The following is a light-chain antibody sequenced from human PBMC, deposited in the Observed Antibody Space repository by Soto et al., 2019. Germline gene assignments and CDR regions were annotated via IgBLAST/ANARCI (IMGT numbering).Light chain of an antibody. V-gene: IGKV2-28*01. Sequence: IVMTQSPLSLPVTPGEPASISCRSSQSLLHSNEYNYLDWYLQKPGQPPQLLIYLGSNRATGVPDRFSGSGSGTDFTLKISRVEAEDVGVYYCMQALQTPSITFGQGTRLEIK. CDR1: QSLLHSNEYNY. J-gene: IGKJ5*01. CDR2: LGS. CDR3: MQALQTPSIT.